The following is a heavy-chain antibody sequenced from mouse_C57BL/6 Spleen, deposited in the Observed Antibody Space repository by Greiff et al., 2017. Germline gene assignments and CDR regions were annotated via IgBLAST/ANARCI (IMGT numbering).Heavy chain of an antibody. CDR1: GFTFSDYY. CDR3: ASLYDGLWYFDV. V-gene: IGHV5-16*01. Sequence: EVHLVESEGGLVQPGSSMKLSCTASGFTFSDYYMAWVRQVPEKGLEWVANINYDGSSTYYLDSLKSRFIISRDNAKNILYLQMSSLKSEDTATYYCASLYDGLWYFDVWGTGTTVTVSS. CDR2: INYDGSST. D-gene: IGHD2-3*01. J-gene: IGHJ1*03.